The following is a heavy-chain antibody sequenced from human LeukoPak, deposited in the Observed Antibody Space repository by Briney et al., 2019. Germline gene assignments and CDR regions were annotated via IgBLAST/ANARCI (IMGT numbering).Heavy chain of an antibody. CDR3: ARDRGWPPTRLFDY. D-gene: IGHD3-10*01. CDR1: GGSISSSSYY. Sequence: SETLSLTCTVSGGSISSSSYYWGWIRQPPGKGLEWIGSIYYSGSTYYNPSLKSRVTISVDTSKNQFSLKLSSVTAADTAVYYCARDRGWPPTRLFDYWGQGTLVTVSS. J-gene: IGHJ4*02. V-gene: IGHV4-39*02. CDR2: IYYSGST.